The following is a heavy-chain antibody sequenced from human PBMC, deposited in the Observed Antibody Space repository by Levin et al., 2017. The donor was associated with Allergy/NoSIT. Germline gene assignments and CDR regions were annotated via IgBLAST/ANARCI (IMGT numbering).Heavy chain of an antibody. Sequence: ASVKVSCKASGYTFTNCYVHWVRQAPGQGLEWMGWINPNSGGTNYAQKFQGRVTMTRDTSISTAYMELSRLTSDDTAVYYCANGRYDYVWDHEGGKYLGYWGQGTLVTVSS. J-gene: IGHJ4*02. D-gene: IGHD3-16*01. CDR3: ANGRYDYVWDHEGGKYLGY. CDR2: INPNSGGT. V-gene: IGHV1-2*02. CDR1: GYTFTNCY.